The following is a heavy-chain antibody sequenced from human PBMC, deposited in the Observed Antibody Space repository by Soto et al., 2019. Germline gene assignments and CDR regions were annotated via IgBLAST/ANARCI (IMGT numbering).Heavy chain of an antibody. CDR1: GFTFSTYW. V-gene: IGHV3-7*01. CDR2: IKQDGNEK. J-gene: IGHJ6*03. CDR3: VRGCGRPICPYYIDV. Sequence: EVQLLESGGGLVQPGGSLRLSCVASGFTFSTYWMSWVRLAPGTGLEWVATIKQDGNEKHYVDSVKGRFAISRDNAENSLYLQMSGLRPDDTAVYYCVRGCGRPICPYYIDVWGEGTAGTVSS. D-gene: IGHD2-15*01.